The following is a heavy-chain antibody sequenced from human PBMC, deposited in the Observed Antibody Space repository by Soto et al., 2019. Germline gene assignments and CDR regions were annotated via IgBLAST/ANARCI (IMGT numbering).Heavy chain of an antibody. Sequence: QLQLQESGPGLVKPSETLSLTCTVSGGSISSSSYYWGWIRQPPGKGLEWIGSIYYSGSTYYNPSFKRRFNRSVDTSKNQFSHKVSYVPAADTAVYYCATHPPLRDGYNYYYFDYWGQGNLVTVSS. CDR1: GGSISSSSYY. CDR3: ATHPPLRDGYNYYYFDY. D-gene: IGHD5-12*01. V-gene: IGHV4-39*01. CDR2: IYYSGST. J-gene: IGHJ4*02.